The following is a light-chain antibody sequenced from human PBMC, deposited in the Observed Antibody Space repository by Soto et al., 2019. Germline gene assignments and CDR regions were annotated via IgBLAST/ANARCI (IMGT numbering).Light chain of an antibody. Sequence: QSALTQPASVSGSPGQSITISCTGTSSDVGGYNYVSWYQQHPGRAPKLMIYEVSQRPSGDSNRFSGSKSGNTASLTISGLQAEDEADYWCSSYTSSSTVVFGTGTKVTLL. CDR2: EVS. V-gene: IGLV2-14*01. CDR1: SSDVGGYNY. J-gene: IGLJ1*01. CDR3: SSYTSSSTVV.